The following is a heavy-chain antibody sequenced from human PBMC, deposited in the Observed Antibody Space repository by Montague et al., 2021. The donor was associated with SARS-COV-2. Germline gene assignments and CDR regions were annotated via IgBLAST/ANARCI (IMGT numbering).Heavy chain of an antibody. J-gene: IGHJ2*01. D-gene: IGHD2-21*02. CDR3: ARAYCGGDCYFYWYFDL. Sequence: CAISGDSVSSNIATWNWIRQSPSRGLEWLGRTYYRSKWYNDYAVSVESRVIINPDTSNNRIPLQLNSVTPEDTAVYYCARAYCGGDCYFYWYFDLWGRGTLVTVSS. V-gene: IGHV6-1*01. CDR2: TYYRSKWYN. CDR1: GDSVSSNIAT.